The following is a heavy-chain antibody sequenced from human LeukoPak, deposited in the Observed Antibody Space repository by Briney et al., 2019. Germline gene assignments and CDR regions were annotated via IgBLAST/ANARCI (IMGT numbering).Heavy chain of an antibody. D-gene: IGHD3-10*01. J-gene: IGHJ4*02. CDR1: GYTFTSYG. CDR2: ISAYNGNT. V-gene: IGHV1-18*04. Sequence: ASVKVSCKASGYTFTSYGISWVRQAPGQGLEWMGWISAYNGNTNYAQKLQGRVTMTTDTSMSTAYMELRSLRSDDTAVYYCARPYGSGSYYNSPLDYWGQGTLVTVSS. CDR3: ARPYGSGSYYNSPLDY.